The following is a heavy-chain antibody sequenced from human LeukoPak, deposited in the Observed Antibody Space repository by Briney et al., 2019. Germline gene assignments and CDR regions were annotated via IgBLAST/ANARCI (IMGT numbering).Heavy chain of an antibody. CDR2: IYWDDDK. Sequence: SGPTLVKPTQTLTLTCTFSGFSLSTSGVGVGWIRQPPGKALEWLALIYWDDDKRYSPSLESRLTLTKDTSRNQVVLKMTNMDPVDTATYYCAGGSGRTFDYWGQGTLVTVSS. CDR3: AGGSGRTFDY. D-gene: IGHD3-10*01. CDR1: GFSLSTSGVG. V-gene: IGHV2-5*02. J-gene: IGHJ4*02.